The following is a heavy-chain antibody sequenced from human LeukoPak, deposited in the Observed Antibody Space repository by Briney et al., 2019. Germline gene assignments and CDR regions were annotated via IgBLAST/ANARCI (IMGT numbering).Heavy chain of an antibody. J-gene: IGHJ4*02. CDR1: GGSIISYGYY. CDR3: ARDRMDTALAFFFDY. Sequence: SETLSLTCSVSGGSIISYGYYWTWIRQYPGKGLEWIGNIFYNGTTYYNPSFKGRVTVSGDTSKNQFSLNLNSLTAADTAVYCCARDRMDTALAFFFDYWGQGTLVTVSS. CDR2: IFYNGTT. D-gene: IGHD5-18*01. V-gene: IGHV4-31*03.